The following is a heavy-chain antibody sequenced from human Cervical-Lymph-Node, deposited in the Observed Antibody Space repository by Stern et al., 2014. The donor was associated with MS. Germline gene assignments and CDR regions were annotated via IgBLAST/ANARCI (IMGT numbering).Heavy chain of an antibody. CDR2: ISDDGSRK. J-gene: IGHJ4*02. V-gene: IGHV3-30*03. Sequence: VQLEESGGGVVQPGRSLRLSCAASGFTFSTYGMHWVRQAPGKGLEWVAVISDDGSRKFYGDSVKGRFTISRDNSKNTLYLQMNSLRPEDTAVFYCARGDNWRRLNYWGQGSLVTVSS. CDR1: GFTFSTYG. CDR3: ARGDNWRRLNY. D-gene: IGHD1-20*01.